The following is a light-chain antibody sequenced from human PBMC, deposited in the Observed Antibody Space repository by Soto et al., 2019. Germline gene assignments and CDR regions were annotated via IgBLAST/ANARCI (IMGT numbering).Light chain of an antibody. Sequence: PITQSPSHLSTTLRDKGTIPCRASQSITIWLAWYQQKPGKAPKLLIFDASSLESGVPSRFSGSGSGTEFTLTISSLQTDDFATYYCQQYNSYSWTFGQGTKVDIK. V-gene: IGKV1-5*01. CDR2: DAS. CDR3: QQYNSYSWT. J-gene: IGKJ1*01. CDR1: QSITIW.